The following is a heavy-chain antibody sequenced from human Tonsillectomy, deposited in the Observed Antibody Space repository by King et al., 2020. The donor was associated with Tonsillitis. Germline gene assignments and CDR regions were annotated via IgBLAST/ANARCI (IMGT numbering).Heavy chain of an antibody. J-gene: IGHJ4*02. CDR2: ISYDGVDK. CDR1: GFTFSTYG. V-gene: IGHV3-33*05. Sequence: VQLVESGGGVVQPGRSLRLSCATSGFTFSTYGMHWVRQAPGKGLEWVALISYDGVDKKYADSVKGRFTISRDNFKNTLYLQMNSVRTEDTAVYFCAKAEVAYDYWGQGALVTVSS. D-gene: IGHD2-15*01. CDR3: AKAEVAYDY.